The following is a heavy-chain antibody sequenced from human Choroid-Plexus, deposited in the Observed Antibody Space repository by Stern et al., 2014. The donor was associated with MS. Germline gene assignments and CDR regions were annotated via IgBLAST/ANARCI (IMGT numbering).Heavy chain of an antibody. CDR2: INTKTGNP. CDR1: GYNLTTYA. V-gene: IGHV7-4-1*02. D-gene: IGHD6-6*01. J-gene: IGHJ4*02. Sequence: VHLVESGSELKKPGASVKVSCRASGYNLTTYAINWVRQAPGQGLEWMGWINTKTGNPTFGQGFTGRFVFSLDTSINTAFLQISSLKAEDSALYYCATWGAGSSPPLFYWGQGTLVTVSS. CDR3: ATWGAGSSPPLFY.